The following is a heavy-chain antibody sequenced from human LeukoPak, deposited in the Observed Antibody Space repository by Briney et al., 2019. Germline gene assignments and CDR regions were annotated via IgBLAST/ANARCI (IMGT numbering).Heavy chain of an antibody. V-gene: IGHV3-23*01. D-gene: IGHD3-10*01. J-gene: IGHJ4*02. CDR2: ISGSGGST. Sequence: VSAISGSGGSTYYADSVKGRFTISRDNSKNTLYLQMNSLRAEDTAVYYCASDSYFSGSYDYWGQGTLVTVSS. CDR3: ASDSYFSGSYDY.